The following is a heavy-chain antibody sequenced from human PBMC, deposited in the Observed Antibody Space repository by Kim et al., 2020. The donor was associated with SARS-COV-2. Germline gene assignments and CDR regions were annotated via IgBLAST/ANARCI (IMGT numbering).Heavy chain of an antibody. Sequence: GGSLRLSCAASGFTFSSYAMSWVRQAPGKGLEWVSVIYSGGSSTYYADSVKGRFTISRDNSKNTLYLQMNSLRAEDTAVYYCAKEGYQRGRSLLFWGQGTLVTVSS. CDR1: GFTFSSYA. J-gene: IGHJ4*02. D-gene: IGHD2-2*01. CDR2: IYSGGSST. CDR3: AKEGYQRGRSLLF. V-gene: IGHV3-23*03.